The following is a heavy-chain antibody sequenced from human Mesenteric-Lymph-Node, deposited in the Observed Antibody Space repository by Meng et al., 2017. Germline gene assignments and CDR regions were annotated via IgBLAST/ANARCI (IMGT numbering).Heavy chain of an antibody. CDR2: ISGSGGTI. Sequence: GGSLRLSCTASGFTFSSYAMSWVRQAPGKGLEWVSAISGSGGTIYYADSVKGRFTIFRDNSKNTVYLQMNSLRAEDTAVYYCARDWAGATDYWGQGTLVTVSS. J-gene: IGHJ4*02. V-gene: IGHV3-23*01. CDR3: ARDWAGATDY. CDR1: GFTFSSYA. D-gene: IGHD1-26*01.